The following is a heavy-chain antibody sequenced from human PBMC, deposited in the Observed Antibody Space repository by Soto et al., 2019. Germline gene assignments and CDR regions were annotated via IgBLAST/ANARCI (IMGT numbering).Heavy chain of an antibody. CDR3: ARRDYYDSSGFYYFDY. J-gene: IGHJ4*02. V-gene: IGHV4-31*03. CDR2: IYYSGST. Sequence: SETLSLTCTVSGGSISSGGYYWNWIRQHPGKGLEWIGYIYYSGSTYYNPSLKSRVTISVDTSKNQFSLKLSSVTAADTAVYYCARRDYYDSSGFYYFDYWGQGTLVTVPS. CDR1: GGSISSGGYY. D-gene: IGHD3-22*01.